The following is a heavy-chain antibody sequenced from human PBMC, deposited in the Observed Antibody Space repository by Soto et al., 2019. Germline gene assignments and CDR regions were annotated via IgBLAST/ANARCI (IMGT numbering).Heavy chain of an antibody. V-gene: IGHV1-46*01. CDR3: SRDIARSNDR. D-gene: IGHD2-8*01. J-gene: IGHJ4*02. CDR1: GGTFSSYA. CDR2: INPSDGST. Sequence: GASVKVSCKASGGTFSSYAIHWVRQAPGQGLEWMGIINPSDGSTNYAQTFQGRVTMTMDTSTGTVYMELSSLRSEDTAVYYCSRDIARSNDRWGQGTRVTVPQ.